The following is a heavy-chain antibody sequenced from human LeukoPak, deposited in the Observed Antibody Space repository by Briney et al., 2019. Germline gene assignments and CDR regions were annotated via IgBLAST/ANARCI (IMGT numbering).Heavy chain of an antibody. Sequence: GGSLRPSCAASGLTFRSYWMTWVRQSPGKGLEWVANIKQDGSETYHVDSVKGRFTISRDNAKDSLYLEMNSLRAEDTAVYYCARGGQAGTGDLWGQGTLVTVSS. D-gene: IGHD3-10*01. CDR1: GLTFRSYW. CDR3: ARGGQAGTGDL. V-gene: IGHV3-7*01. CDR2: IKQDGSET. J-gene: IGHJ5*02.